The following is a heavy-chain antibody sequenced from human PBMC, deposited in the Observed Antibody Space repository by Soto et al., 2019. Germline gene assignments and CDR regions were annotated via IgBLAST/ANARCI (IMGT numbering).Heavy chain of an antibody. V-gene: IGHV1-2*02. CDR1: GYTFTVYY. CDR3: ARDLAKGGGSAGFDY. CDR2: INPKSGGT. Sequence: ASVKVSCKASGYTFTVYYMHWVRQAPGQGLEWMGWINPKSGGTMYPQKFQGRVTMTWDTSISTAYMALTRLRSDDTAVYYCARDLAKGGGSAGFDYWGQGKLVTVSS. D-gene: IGHD1-26*01. J-gene: IGHJ4*02.